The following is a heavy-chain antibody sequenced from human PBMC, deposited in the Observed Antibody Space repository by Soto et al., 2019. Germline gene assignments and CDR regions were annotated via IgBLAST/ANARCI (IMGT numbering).Heavy chain of an antibody. V-gene: IGHV2-5*02. D-gene: IGHD3-16*01. CDR1: GISLTTSREG. Sequence: SGPTLGNHKQTLTLTCTFWGISLTTSREGVGWVRQPPGKGLEWVALVYGDGDKRYLTSLKSRLTITKDTSKNQVVLTMTNMDPVDTGTYFCAHNIGGDYVYGFDFWGQGTKVTVSS. J-gene: IGHJ3*01. CDR2: VYGDGDK. CDR3: AHNIGGDYVYGFDF.